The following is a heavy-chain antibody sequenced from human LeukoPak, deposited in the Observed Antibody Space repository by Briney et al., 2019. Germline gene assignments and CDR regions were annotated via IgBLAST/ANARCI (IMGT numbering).Heavy chain of an antibody. D-gene: IGHD3-9*01. CDR2: ISSSSSYI. V-gene: IGHV3-21*01. J-gene: IGHJ6*04. CDR1: GFTFSSYS. Sequence: GGSLRLSCAASGFTFSSYSMNWVRQAPGKGLKWVSSISSSSSYIYYADSVKGRFTISRDNAKNSLYLQMNSLRAEDTAVYYCARDGVLYYDILTGYSGYYYYGMDVWGKGTTVTVSS. CDR3: ARDGVLYYDILTGYSGYYYYGMDV.